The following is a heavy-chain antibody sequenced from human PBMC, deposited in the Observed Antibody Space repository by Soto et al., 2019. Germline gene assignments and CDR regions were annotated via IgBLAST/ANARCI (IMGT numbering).Heavy chain of an antibody. J-gene: IGHJ4*02. CDR2: ISSNGGST. V-gene: IGHV3-64*02. CDR3: ARGGDQRYYYDSSGFFGIDY. CDR1: GFTFSSYA. D-gene: IGHD3-22*01. Sequence: GGSLRLSCAASGFTFSSYAMHWVRQAPGKGLEYVSAISSNGGSTYYADSVKGRFTIPRDNSKNTLYLQMGSLRAEDMAVYYCARGGDQRYYYDSSGFFGIDYWGQGTLVTVSS.